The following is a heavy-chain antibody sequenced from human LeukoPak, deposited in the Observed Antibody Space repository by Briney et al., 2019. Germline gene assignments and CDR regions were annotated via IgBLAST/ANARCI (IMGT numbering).Heavy chain of an antibody. CDR2: ISRGGVIT. CDR1: GFTFSDYA. CDR3: VSRAGSPWGPFDD. J-gene: IGHJ4*02. V-gene: IGHV3-23*01. Sequence: GGSLRLSCAASGFTFSDYAINWVRQAPGKGLEWVSSISRGGVITYYADSVKGRFTISRDNSNNTLYLHMNSLRAEDTAVYYCVSRAGSPWGPFDDWGQGTLVAVSS. D-gene: IGHD7-27*01.